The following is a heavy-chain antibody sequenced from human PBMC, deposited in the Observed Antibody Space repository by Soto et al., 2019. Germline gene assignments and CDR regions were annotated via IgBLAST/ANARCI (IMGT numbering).Heavy chain of an antibody. CDR1: GFTFSSYG. CDR2: ISYDGSNK. Sequence: GGSLRLSCAASGFTFSSYGMHWVRQAPGKGLEWVAVISYDGSNKYYADSVKGRFTISRDNSKNTLYLQMNSLRAEDTAVYYCAKDLNRNHYYDHPPVGLFDYWGQGTLVTVSS. J-gene: IGHJ4*02. V-gene: IGHV3-30*18. CDR3: AKDLNRNHYYDHPPVGLFDY. D-gene: IGHD3-3*01.